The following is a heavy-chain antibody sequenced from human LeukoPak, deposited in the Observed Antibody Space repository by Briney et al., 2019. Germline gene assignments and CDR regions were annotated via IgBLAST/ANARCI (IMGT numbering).Heavy chain of an antibody. J-gene: IGHJ6*03. CDR2: IYSGGTT. D-gene: IGHD3-10*01. CDR1: GFIVNSNY. V-gene: IGHV3-66*02. CDR3: ATGAPGGHYHYRAV. Sequence: PGGSLRLSCAASGFIVNSNYMIWVRQAPAKGLEWVSVIYSGGTTYYADSVRGRFTISRDNSKNTLYLQMGSLRAEDTAVYYCATGAPGGHYHYRAVWGRGTTVT.